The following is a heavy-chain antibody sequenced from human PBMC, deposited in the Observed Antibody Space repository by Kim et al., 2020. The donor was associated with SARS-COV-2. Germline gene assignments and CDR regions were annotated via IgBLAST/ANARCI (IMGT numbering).Heavy chain of an antibody. Sequence: FTISRDNSKNTLYLQMNSLRAEDTAVYYCAKPEEITMVRGVIITSTAFDIWGQGTMVTVSS. V-gene: IGHV3-23*01. D-gene: IGHD3-10*01. J-gene: IGHJ3*02. CDR3: AKPEEITMVRGVIITSTAFDI.